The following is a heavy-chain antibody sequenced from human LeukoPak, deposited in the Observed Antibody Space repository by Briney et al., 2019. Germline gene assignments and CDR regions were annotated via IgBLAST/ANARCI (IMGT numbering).Heavy chain of an antibody. CDR2: ISVSGGST. V-gene: IGHV3-23*01. Sequence: PGGSLRLSCAASGFTFSSYAMSWVRQAPGKGLDWVSSISVSGGSTYYADSVKGRFTISRDSSKNTLYLQMNSLRAEDTAVYYCAKGAWGSSRNAFDIWGQGTMVTVSS. J-gene: IGHJ3*02. CDR1: GFTFSSYA. D-gene: IGHD3-10*01. CDR3: AKGAWGSSRNAFDI.